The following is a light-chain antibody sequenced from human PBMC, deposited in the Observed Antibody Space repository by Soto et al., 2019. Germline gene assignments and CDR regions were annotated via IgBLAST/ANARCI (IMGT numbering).Light chain of an antibody. J-gene: IGLJ1*01. CDR3: QSYDSRLSAYV. V-gene: IGLV1-40*01. Sequence: QSVLTQPPSVSGAPGQRVTISCSGSSSNIGAGFDVHWCRQLPGTAPKLLIYDNSNRPSGVPDRFSGSKSGTSASLAITGLQAEDEAEYYCQSYDSRLSAYVFGSGTKLTVL. CDR1: SSNIGAGFD. CDR2: DNS.